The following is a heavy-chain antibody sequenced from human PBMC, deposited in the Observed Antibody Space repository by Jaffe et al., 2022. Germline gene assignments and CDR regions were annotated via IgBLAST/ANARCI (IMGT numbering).Heavy chain of an antibody. CDR1: GGSISSSSYY. D-gene: IGHD2-15*01. Sequence: QLQLQESGPGLVKPSETLSLTCTVSGGSISSSSYYWGWIRQPPGKGLEWIGSIYYSGSTYYNPSLKSRVTISVDTSKNQFSLKLSSVTAADTAVYYCASTDVGVGQNGYCSGGSCYSAFDIWGQGTMVTVSS. CDR2: IYYSGST. J-gene: IGHJ3*02. V-gene: IGHV4-39*01. CDR3: ASTDVGVGQNGYCSGGSCYSAFDI.